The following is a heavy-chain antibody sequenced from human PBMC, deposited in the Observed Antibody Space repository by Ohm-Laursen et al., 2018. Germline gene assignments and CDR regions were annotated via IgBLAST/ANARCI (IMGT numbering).Heavy chain of an antibody. D-gene: IGHD1-26*01. CDR3: AKDMGVGAATYFDS. V-gene: IGHV3-23*01. Sequence: SLRLSCSASPLSFSGDSMNWVRQAPGKGLEWISAISGGGGSTYYADSVKGHFTISRDNSKSTLYLQMNSLRAEDTAVYYCAKDMGVGAATYFDSWGQGTLVTVSS. J-gene: IGHJ4*02. CDR1: PLSFSGDS. CDR2: ISGGGGST.